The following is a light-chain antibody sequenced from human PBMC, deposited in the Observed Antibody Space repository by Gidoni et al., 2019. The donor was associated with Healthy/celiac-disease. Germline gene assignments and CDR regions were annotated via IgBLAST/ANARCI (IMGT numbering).Light chain of an antibody. CDR1: SSDGGGYNY. Sequence: QSALTQPPSASGSPGQSVTISCTGTSSDGGGYNYVSWYQQHPGKAPKLMIYEVSKRPSGVPDRFSGSKSGITASLTVSGLQAEDEADYYCSSYAGSNNVVFGGGTKLTVL. V-gene: IGLV2-8*01. J-gene: IGLJ2*01. CDR3: SSYAGSNNVV. CDR2: EVS.